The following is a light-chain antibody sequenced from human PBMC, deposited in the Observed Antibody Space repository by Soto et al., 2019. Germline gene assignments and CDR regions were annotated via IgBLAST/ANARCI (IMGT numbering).Light chain of an antibody. Sequence: DIQMTQSPSTLSASVGDSVTITCRASQSISTWLAWYQQKPGKAPKLLIYDASSLEGGVPSRFSGSGSGTEFTLTISGLQPDDSATYYCQQYTNTNNPWMFGQGTKVDIK. CDR3: QQYTNTNNPWM. CDR2: DAS. J-gene: IGKJ1*01. CDR1: QSISTW. V-gene: IGKV1-5*01.